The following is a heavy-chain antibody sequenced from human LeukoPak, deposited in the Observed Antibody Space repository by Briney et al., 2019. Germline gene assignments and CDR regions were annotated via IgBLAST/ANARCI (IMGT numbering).Heavy chain of an antibody. CDR3: AKGSATPY. CDR2: IIPMINTP. CDR1: GGTFRSFA. D-gene: IGHD1-26*01. V-gene: IGHV1-69*01. J-gene: IGHJ4*02. Sequence: GASVKVSCKASGGTFRSFAINWVRQAPGKGLEWMGGIIPMINTPKYAQRFQGRVSITADESTSTGYMEVSSLRSEDTAVYYCAKGSATPYWGQGTLVTVST.